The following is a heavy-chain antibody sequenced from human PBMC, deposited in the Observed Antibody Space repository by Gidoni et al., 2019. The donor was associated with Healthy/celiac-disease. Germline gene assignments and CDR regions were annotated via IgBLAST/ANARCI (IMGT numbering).Heavy chain of an antibody. CDR1: GFTFSSYA. V-gene: IGHV3-30-3*01. D-gene: IGHD4-17*01. Sequence: QVQLVESGGGVVQPGRSLRLSCAASGFTFSSYAMHWVRQAPGKGLEWVAVISYDGSNKYYADSVKGRFTISRDNSKNTLYLQMNSLRAEDTAVYYCARDKTTVTTPWFGLDVWGQGTTVTVSS. CDR2: ISYDGSNK. J-gene: IGHJ6*02. CDR3: ARDKTTVTTPWFGLDV.